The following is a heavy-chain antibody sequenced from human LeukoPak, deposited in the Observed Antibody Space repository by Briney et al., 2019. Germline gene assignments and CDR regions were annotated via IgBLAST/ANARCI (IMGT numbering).Heavy chain of an antibody. CDR1: GGSLSSYY. J-gene: IGHJ3*02. Sequence: PSETLSLTCTVAGGSLSSYYWSWIRQPPGKGLEWIGYIYYSGSTNYNPSLKSRVTISVDTSRNQFSLKLSSVTAADTAVYYCARTTYDFWSGYYPLDAFDIWGQGTMVTVSS. CDR3: ARTTYDFWSGYYPLDAFDI. CDR2: IYYSGST. D-gene: IGHD3-3*01. V-gene: IGHV4-59*01.